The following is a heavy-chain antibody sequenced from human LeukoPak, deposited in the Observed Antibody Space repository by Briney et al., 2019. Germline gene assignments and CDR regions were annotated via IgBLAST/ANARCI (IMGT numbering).Heavy chain of an antibody. D-gene: IGHD1-26*01. CDR1: GFTVSSNY. J-gene: IGHJ4*02. CDR3: AKDPRGSEDY. CDR2: IYSGGST. Sequence: GGSLRLSCAASGFTVSSNYMSWVRQAPGKGLEWVSVIYSGGSTYYADSVKGRFTISRDNSKNTLYLKMNSLRAEDTAVYYCAKDPRGSEDYWGQGTLVTVSS. V-gene: IGHV3-53*01.